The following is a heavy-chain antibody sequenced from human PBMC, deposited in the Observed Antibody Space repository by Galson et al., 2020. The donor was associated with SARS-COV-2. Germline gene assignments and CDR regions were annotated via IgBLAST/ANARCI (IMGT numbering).Heavy chain of an antibody. CDR3: ARRKYYNYYMDV. Sequence: SETLSLPCTVSGGSISTSSDYWGWIRQPPGKGLEWNATISYSGSTYYNPSLKSRVVISVDKSKNQFSLRMSSVTAADTAVYYCARRKYYNYYMDVWGKGTAVIISS. J-gene: IGHJ6*03. CDR1: GGSISTSSDY. V-gene: IGHV4-39*01. CDR2: ISYSGST.